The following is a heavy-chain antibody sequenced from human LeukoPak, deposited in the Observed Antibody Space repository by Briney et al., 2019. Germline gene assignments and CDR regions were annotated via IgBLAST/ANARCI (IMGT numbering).Heavy chain of an antibody. CDR1: GYIFTSYW. Sequence: GESLKISCKGSGYIFTSYWIGWVRQMPGKGLEWMGIIYPGDSDTRYSPSFQGQVTISADKSISTAYLQWSSLKASDTAMYYCARLSPPRQWLVPGIDYWGQGTLVTVSS. CDR2: IYPGDSDT. CDR3: ARLSPPRQWLVPGIDY. D-gene: IGHD6-19*01. V-gene: IGHV5-51*01. J-gene: IGHJ4*02.